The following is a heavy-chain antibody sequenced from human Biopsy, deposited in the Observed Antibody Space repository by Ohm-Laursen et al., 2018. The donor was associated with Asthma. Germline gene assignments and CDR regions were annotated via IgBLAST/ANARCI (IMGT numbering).Heavy chain of an antibody. CDR2: IFPGVSDT. Sequence: GESLRISCKASGYIFTSYWIGWVRQMPGKGLEWMGIIFPGVSDTIYSPPFQGQVTIAADKSISTAYLQWSSLKASDTAIYYCARLAYGSGSFFGFWGQGTLVTVAS. CDR1: GYIFTSYW. J-gene: IGHJ4*02. CDR3: ARLAYGSGSFFGF. D-gene: IGHD3-10*01. V-gene: IGHV5-51*01.